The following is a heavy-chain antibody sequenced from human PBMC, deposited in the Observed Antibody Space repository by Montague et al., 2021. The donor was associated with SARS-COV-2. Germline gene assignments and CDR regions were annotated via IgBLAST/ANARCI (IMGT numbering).Heavy chain of an antibody. CDR1: DSPIRSYY. J-gene: IGHJ4*02. CDR3: TRLPRGSGTWGYFDY. V-gene: IGHV4-59*08. CDR2: MHDSGTA. Sequence: SETLSLTCTVSDSPIRSYYWNWMRQTPGKGLEWIGYMHDSGTANYNPSLRSRVTLMVDASRNQFSLELSSVTAADTAVYYCTRLPRGSGTWGYFDYWAQGTLVTVSS. D-gene: IGHD3-10*01.